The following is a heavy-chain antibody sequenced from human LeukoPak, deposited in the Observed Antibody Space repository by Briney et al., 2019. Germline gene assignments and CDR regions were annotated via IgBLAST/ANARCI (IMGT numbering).Heavy chain of an antibody. CDR1: GYTFTGYY. CDR2: INPNSGGT. D-gene: IGHD3-22*01. CDR3: ARLSIFLGPASSGYPARDY. Sequence: GASVKVSCKASGYTFTGYYMHWVRQAPGQGLEWMGWINPNSGGTDYAQKFQGRVTMTRDTSISTAYMELSRLRSDDTAVYYCARLSIFLGPASSGYPARDYWGQGTLVTVSS. J-gene: IGHJ4*02. V-gene: IGHV1-2*02.